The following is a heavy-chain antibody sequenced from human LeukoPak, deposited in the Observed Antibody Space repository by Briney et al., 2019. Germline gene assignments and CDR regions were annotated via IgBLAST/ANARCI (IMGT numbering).Heavy chain of an antibody. CDR1: GGTYSSYA. Sequence: ASVKVSCKASGGTYSSYAISWVRQAPGQGLEWMGIINPSGGTTTYAQKFQGRVTMTRDTSTSTVYMELSSLRSEDTAVYYCARDRCSSTSCYVEGPSDSYNWFDPWGQGTLVTVSS. D-gene: IGHD2-2*01. CDR3: ARDRCSSTSCYVEGPSDSYNWFDP. CDR2: INPSGGTT. V-gene: IGHV1-46*01. J-gene: IGHJ5*02.